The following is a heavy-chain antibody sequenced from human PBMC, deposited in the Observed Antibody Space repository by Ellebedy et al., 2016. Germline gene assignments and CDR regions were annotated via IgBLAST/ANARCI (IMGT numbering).Heavy chain of an antibody. CDR3: ARDINYDSSGLGVD. D-gene: IGHD3-22*01. Sequence: SVKVSXXASGGTFSSYAISWVRQAPGQGLEWMGGIIPIFGTANYAQKFQGRVTITADESTSTAYMELSSLRSEDTAVYYCARDINYDSSGLGVDWGQGTLVTVSS. V-gene: IGHV1-69*13. J-gene: IGHJ4*02. CDR1: GGTFSSYA. CDR2: IIPIFGTA.